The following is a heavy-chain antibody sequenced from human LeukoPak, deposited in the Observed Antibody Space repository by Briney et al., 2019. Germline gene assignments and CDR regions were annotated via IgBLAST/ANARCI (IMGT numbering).Heavy chain of an antibody. V-gene: IGHV1-24*01. CDR3: AKSGAYSSGGSCPAYYFDY. D-gene: IGHD2-15*01. CDR2: FDPEDGET. CDR1: GYTLSELS. Sequence: ASVKVSYKVSGYTLSELSIHWVRQAPGKGLEWMGGFDPEDGETIYAQKFQGRVTMTEDTSTDTAYMELTSLRSEDTAVYYCAKSGAYSSGGSCPAYYFDYWGQGTLVTVSS. J-gene: IGHJ4*02.